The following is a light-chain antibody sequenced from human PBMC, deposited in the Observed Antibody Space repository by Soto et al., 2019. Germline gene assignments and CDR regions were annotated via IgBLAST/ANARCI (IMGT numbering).Light chain of an antibody. CDR3: QQYNNYLRT. V-gene: IGKV1-39*01. Sequence: DIQMTQSPSSLSASVGDRVTITCRASQSISSYLNWYQQKPGKAPKLLIYAASSLQSGVPSRFSGSGSGTDFTLTISSLQPDDFATYYCQQYNNYLRTFGQGTKVDIK. CDR1: QSISSY. J-gene: IGKJ1*01. CDR2: AAS.